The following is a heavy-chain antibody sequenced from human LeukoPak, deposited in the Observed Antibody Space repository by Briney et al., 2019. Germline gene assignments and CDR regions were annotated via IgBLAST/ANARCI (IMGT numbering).Heavy chain of an antibody. D-gene: IGHD5-24*01. CDR2: IYHTGST. V-gene: IGHV4-38-2*02. J-gene: IGHJ4*02. CDR1: GGSITSGYY. CDR3: ARGERGSDY. Sequence: SETLSLTCTVSGGSITSGYYWGWFRQPPGKGLEWIASIYHTGSTYYNPSLKSRVTISVNTSKNHFSLKLSSVTAADTAVYYCARGERGSDYWGQGTLITVSS.